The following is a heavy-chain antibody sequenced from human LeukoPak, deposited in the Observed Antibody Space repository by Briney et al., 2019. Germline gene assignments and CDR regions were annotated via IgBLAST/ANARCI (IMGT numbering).Heavy chain of an antibody. CDR2: IYHSGST. Sequence: SETLSLTCTVSGYSISSGYYWGWIRQPPGKGLEWIGSIYHSGSTYYNPSLKSRVTISVDTSKNQFSLKLSSVTAADTAVYYCASFYYDILTGYFPLDYWGQGTLVTVSS. J-gene: IGHJ4*02. CDR3: ASFYYDILTGYFPLDY. V-gene: IGHV4-38-2*02. CDR1: GYSISSGYY. D-gene: IGHD3-9*01.